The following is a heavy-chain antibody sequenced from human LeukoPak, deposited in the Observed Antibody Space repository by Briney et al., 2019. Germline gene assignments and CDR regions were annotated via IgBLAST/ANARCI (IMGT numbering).Heavy chain of an antibody. Sequence: PGGFLRLSCAASGFTVISHYMSWVRQAPGKGLEWVSVIHSGGSTYHADSVKGRFTISRDSSKNTVYLQMNSMRVEDTAVYYCASLAGDIWGQGTMVTVSS. CDR1: GFTVISHY. CDR3: ASLAGDI. J-gene: IGHJ3*02. V-gene: IGHV3-66*02. D-gene: IGHD6-19*01. CDR2: IHSGGST.